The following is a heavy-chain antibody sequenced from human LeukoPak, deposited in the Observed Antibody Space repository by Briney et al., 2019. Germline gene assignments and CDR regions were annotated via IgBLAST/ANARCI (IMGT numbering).Heavy chain of an antibody. V-gene: IGHV6-1*01. CDR2: IFFMSKWYN. CDR1: LDSLSINIAA. J-gene: IGHJ5*02. Sequence: QSLSLSSALSLDSLSINIAALNSIRHSPSRCLEWLLRIFFMSKWYNDYAVSVKSRITINPDTSKNQFSLQLNSVTPEDTAVYYCAREARITGIAAAGTGFDPWGQGTLVTVSS. CDR3: AREARITGIAAAGTGFDP. D-gene: IGHD6-13*01.